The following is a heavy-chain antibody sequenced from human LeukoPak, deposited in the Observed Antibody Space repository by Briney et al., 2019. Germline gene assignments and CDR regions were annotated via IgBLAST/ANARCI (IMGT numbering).Heavy chain of an antibody. CDR2: IYYSGST. CDR1: GGSISSSSYY. V-gene: IGHV4-39*07. J-gene: IGHJ3*02. D-gene: IGHD6-13*01. Sequence: SETLSLTCTVSGGSISSSSYYWGWIRRPPGKGLEWIGSIYYSGSTYYNPSLKSRVTISVDTSKNQFSLKLSSVTAADTAVYYCASSAAGIDAFDIWGQGTMVTVSS. CDR3: ASSAAGIDAFDI.